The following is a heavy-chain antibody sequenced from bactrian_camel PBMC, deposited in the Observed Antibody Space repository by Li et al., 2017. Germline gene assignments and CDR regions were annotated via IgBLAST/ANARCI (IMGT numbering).Heavy chain of an antibody. CDR1: GFASNKCG. J-gene: IGHJ4*01. V-gene: IGHV3S10*01. CDR3: AVGSGSAAISPYTT. CDR2: IDTDGTA. Sequence: DVQLVESGGGSVQAGGSLRLSCTAPGFASNKCGMHWFREAAGKQREWVSSIDTDGTAIVADSVKGRFTISRDNDKNTVSLQLKSLKTEDSAMYYCAVGSGSAAISPYTTRGPGTQVTVS. D-gene: IGHD2*01.